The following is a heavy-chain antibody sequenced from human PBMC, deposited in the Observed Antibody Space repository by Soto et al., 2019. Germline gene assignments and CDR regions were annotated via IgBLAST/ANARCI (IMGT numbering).Heavy chain of an antibody. CDR3: ARAGTTEGAFDI. D-gene: IGHD1-1*01. CDR2: ISSSSSYI. CDR1: GFTFSSYS. J-gene: IGHJ3*02. V-gene: IGHV3-21*01. Sequence: EVQLVESGGGPVKPGGSLRLSCAASGFTFSSYSMNWVRQAPGKGLEWVSSISSSSSYIYYADSVKGRFTISRDNAKNSLYLQMNSLRAEDTAVYYCARAGTTEGAFDIWGQGTMVTVSS.